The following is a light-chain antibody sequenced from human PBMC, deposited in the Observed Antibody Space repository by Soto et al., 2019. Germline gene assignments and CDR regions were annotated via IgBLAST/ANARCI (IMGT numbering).Light chain of an antibody. CDR3: QTYNSFPRT. CDR2: AAS. V-gene: IGKV1-27*01. CDR1: QGISNY. Sequence: DIQMTQSPSSLSASVGDRVTITCRASQGISNYLAWYQQKPGKVPKLLIYAASTVQSVAPSRFSGSRSGTDFNRTISSRQPDDVVTYYCQTYNSFPRTFGGGTKVDIQ. J-gene: IGKJ4*01.